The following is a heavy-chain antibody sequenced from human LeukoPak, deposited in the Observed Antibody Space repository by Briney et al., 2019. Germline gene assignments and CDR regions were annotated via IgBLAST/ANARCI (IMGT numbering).Heavy chain of an antibody. CDR2: ISSSSSYT. D-gene: IGHD2/OR15-2a*01. V-gene: IGHV3-11*06. Sequence: GGSLRLSCAASGFTFSDYYMSWIRQAPGKGLEWVSYISSSSSYTNYADSVKGRFTISRDNAKNSLYLQMNSLRAEDTAVYYCAKEFTYYFDYWGQGTLVTVSS. J-gene: IGHJ4*02. CDR1: GFTFSDYY. CDR3: AKEFTYYFDY.